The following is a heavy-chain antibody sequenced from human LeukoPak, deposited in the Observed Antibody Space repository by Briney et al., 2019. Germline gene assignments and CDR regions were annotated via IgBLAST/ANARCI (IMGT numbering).Heavy chain of an antibody. Sequence: KASETLSLTCTVSGGSISSYYWSWIRQPPGKGLEWIGYIYYSGSTNYNPSLKSRVTISVDTSKNQFSLKLSSVTAADTAVYYCARGDNWNYRYYFDYWGQGTLDTVSS. D-gene: IGHD1-7*01. CDR3: ARGDNWNYRYYFDY. CDR1: GGSISSYY. CDR2: IYYSGST. V-gene: IGHV4-59*01. J-gene: IGHJ4*02.